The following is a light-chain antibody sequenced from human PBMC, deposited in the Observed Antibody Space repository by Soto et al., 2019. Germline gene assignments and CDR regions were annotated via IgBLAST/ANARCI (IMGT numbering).Light chain of an antibody. Sequence: QSALTQPASVSWSPGQSITISCTGTSSDVGGYNYVSWYQQHPGKVPKLMIYEVSNRPSGVSNRFSGSKSGDTASLTVSGLQVEDEADYYCTSYTTSDTFVFGTGTKVTVL. V-gene: IGLV2-14*01. J-gene: IGLJ1*01. CDR2: EVS. CDR1: SSDVGGYNY. CDR3: TSYTTSDTFV.